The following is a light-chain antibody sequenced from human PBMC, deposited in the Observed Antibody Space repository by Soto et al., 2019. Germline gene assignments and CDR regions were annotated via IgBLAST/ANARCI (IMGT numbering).Light chain of an antibody. Sequence: EIVMTQSPATLSVSPGERATLSCRASQSISSKLAWYQQKPGQAPRLLIYGASTRATGIPARFSGSGSGTEFTLTISSLQSEDFAVYSCQEYNSWQSITFGGGTKVEIK. CDR3: QEYNSWQSIT. CDR1: QSISSK. J-gene: IGKJ4*01. V-gene: IGKV3-15*01. CDR2: GAS.